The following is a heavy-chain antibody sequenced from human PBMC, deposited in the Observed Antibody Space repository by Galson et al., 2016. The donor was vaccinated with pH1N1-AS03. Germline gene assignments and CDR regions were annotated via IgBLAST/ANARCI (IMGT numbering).Heavy chain of an antibody. CDR2: IYTSGST. V-gene: IGHV4-61*02. J-gene: IGHJ4*02. Sequence: TLSLTCTVSGASISSGSYYWSWIRQPAGKGLECIGRIYTSGSTYYNPSLKSRVTISVDTSKNQFSLKLSSLTAADTAMYYCARFTVGAFDYWGQGTLVTVSS. CDR3: ARFTVGAFDY. CDR1: GASISSGSYY. D-gene: IGHD4-23*01.